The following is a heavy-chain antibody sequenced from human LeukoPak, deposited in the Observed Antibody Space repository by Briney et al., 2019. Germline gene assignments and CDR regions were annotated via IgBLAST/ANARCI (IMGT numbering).Heavy chain of an antibody. V-gene: IGHV3-23*01. CDR3: ANSPIAVAGSFDY. CDR1: GFTLSSYA. D-gene: IGHD6-19*01. J-gene: IGHJ4*02. Sequence: GGSLRLSCAASGFTLSSYAMSWVRQAPGKGLEWVSAISGSGGSTYYADSVKGRFTISRDNSKNTLYLQMNSLRAEDTAVYYCANSPIAVAGSFDYWGQGTLVTVSS. CDR2: ISGSGGST.